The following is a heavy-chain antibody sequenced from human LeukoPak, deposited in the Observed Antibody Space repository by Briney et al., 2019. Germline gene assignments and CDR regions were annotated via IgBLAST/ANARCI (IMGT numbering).Heavy chain of an antibody. V-gene: IGHV4-4*07. D-gene: IGHD1-1*01. CDR3: AREGGPQSLRGTFDP. Sequence: PSETLSLTCTVSGGSISNYYWSWIRQPAGKGLEWIGRIYPIGSTNYNPSLKSRVTMSVDKSKNQFSLKLSSVTAADTAVYYCAREGGPQSLRGTFDPWGQGTLVTVSS. CDR1: GGSISNYY. J-gene: IGHJ5*02. CDR2: IYPIGST.